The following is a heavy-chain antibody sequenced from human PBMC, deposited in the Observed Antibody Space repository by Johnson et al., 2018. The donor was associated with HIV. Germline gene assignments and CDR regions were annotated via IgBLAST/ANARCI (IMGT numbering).Heavy chain of an antibody. CDR3: ARDRFHPHAFDI. Sequence: VQLVESGGGLVKPGRSLRLSCAASGFTFSSYAMHWVRQAPGKGLEWVAVISDDGNNKYYADSVKGRFIISRDNSKNTLYLQMNRLRTDDTTVYYCARDRFHPHAFDIWGQGTMVTVSS. CDR2: ISDDGNNK. V-gene: IGHV3-30-3*01. CDR1: GFTFSSYA. J-gene: IGHJ3*02. D-gene: IGHD3-10*01.